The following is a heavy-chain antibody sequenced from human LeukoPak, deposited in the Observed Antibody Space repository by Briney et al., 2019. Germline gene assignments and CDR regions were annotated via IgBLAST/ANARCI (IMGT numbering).Heavy chain of an antibody. D-gene: IGHD3-22*01. V-gene: IGHV4-39*07. CDR1: GGSISSSNYY. CDR3: SRDLPHYYDSSGYPLDAFDI. J-gene: IGHJ3*02. CDR2: IYYSGST. Sequence: PSETLSLTCTVSGGSISSSNYYWGWIRQSPGKGLEWIGSIYYSGSTYYNPSLKSRATISVDTSKNQFSLKLSSVTAADTAVYYCSRDLPHYYDSSGYPLDAFDIWGQGTMITVSS.